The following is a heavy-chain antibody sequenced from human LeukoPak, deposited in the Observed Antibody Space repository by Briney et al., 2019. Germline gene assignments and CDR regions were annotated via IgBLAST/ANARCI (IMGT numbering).Heavy chain of an antibody. CDR2: ISGSGGST. CDR3: AKTGLRYFDWPESYYFDY. Sequence: PGVSLRLSCAASGFTFSSYAMSWVRQAPGKGLEWVSAISGSGGSTYYADSVKGRFTISRDNSKNTLYLQMNSLRAEDTAVYYCAKTGLRYFDWPESYYFDYWGQGTLVTVSS. CDR1: GFTFSSYA. D-gene: IGHD3-9*01. V-gene: IGHV3-23*01. J-gene: IGHJ4*02.